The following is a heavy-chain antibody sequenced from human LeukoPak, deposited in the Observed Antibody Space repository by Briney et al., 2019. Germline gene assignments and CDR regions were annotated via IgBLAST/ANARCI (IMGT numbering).Heavy chain of an antibody. J-gene: IGHJ4*02. V-gene: IGHV4-39*01. Sequence: PSETLSLTCTVSGGSVSSSTYFWGWIRQPPGKGLEWIGSIYYSGSTYYSPSLKGRVTISADTSKNQFSLKLNPVTAADTAVYYCARRPKNNRGLFDFWGQGTLVTVSS. CDR1: GGSVSSSTYF. CDR3: ARRPKNNRGLFDF. CDR2: IYYSGST. D-gene: IGHD1/OR15-1a*01.